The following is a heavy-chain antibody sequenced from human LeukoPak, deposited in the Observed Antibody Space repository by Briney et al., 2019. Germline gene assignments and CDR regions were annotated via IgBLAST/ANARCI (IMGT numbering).Heavy chain of an antibody. Sequence: ASVKVSCKASGYTFTSYYMHWVRQAPGQGLEWMGIINPSDSSTSYAQKFQGRVTMTRDMSTSTVYMELRSLRSDDTAVYYCARSIGYCTNGVCYYYYYMDVWGKGTTVTVSS. CDR1: GYTFTSYY. D-gene: IGHD2-8*01. CDR3: ARSIGYCTNGVCYYYYYMDV. V-gene: IGHV1-46*01. CDR2: INPSDSST. J-gene: IGHJ6*03.